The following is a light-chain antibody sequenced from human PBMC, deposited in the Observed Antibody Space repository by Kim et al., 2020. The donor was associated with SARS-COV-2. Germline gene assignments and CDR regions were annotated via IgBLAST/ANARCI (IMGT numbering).Light chain of an antibody. J-gene: IGLJ1*01. CDR2: EVT. CDR3: CSYAGSSTFDV. V-gene: IGLV2-23*02. Sequence: QSITLSCTGTSSDVGSSTLVSWYQHHPGKAPNLMISEVTKRPSGVSNRFSGSKSGNTASLTISGLQAEDEADYYCCSYAGSSTFDVFGTGTKVTVL. CDR1: SSDVGSSTL.